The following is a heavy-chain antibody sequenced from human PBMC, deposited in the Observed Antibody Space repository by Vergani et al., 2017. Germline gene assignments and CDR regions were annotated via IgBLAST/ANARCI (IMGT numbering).Heavy chain of an antibody. D-gene: IGHD3-3*01. Sequence: QVQLQQSGPGLVKPSQTVSLTCAISGDSVSSNSAAWNWIRQSPSRGLEWLGRTYYRSKWYNDYAVSVKSRITINPDTSKNQFSLQLNSVTPEDTAVYYCARAVVEYVFWSGYTLPYYYYGMDVWDQGTTVTVSS. CDR3: ARAVVEYVFWSGYTLPYYYYGMDV. V-gene: IGHV6-1*01. CDR2: TYYRSKWYN. J-gene: IGHJ6*02. CDR1: GDSVSSNSAA.